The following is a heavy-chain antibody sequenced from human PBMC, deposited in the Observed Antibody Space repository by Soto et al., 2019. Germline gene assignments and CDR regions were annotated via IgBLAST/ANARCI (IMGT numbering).Heavy chain of an antibody. V-gene: IGHV4-31*03. CDR3: AGAPSYYDFWTGSAFDY. D-gene: IGHD3-3*01. Sequence: QVQLQVSGPGLVKPSQTLSLTCTVSGGSISSGGYYWSWIRQHTGKGLEWIGYIYYSGSTYYNPSLKSRVTLPVDTSKNQFSLKLGSVTAADTAGYYCAGAPSYYDFWTGSAFDYCGHGTLVTVSS. CDR1: GGSISSGGYY. J-gene: IGHJ4*01. CDR2: IYYSGST.